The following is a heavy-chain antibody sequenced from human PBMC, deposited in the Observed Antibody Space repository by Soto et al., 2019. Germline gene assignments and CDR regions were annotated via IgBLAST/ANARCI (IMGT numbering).Heavy chain of an antibody. CDR1: GYTFTGFY. Sequence: ASVKVSCKASGYTFTGFYMHWLRQAPGQGPEWMGWINPKTGDTDSAQKFQGRITMTRDTSISTAYMELTSLTSDDTAIYYCARDDHPSGYGELVDYWGQGTLVTVSS. CDR3: ARDDHPSGYGELVDY. J-gene: IGHJ4*02. V-gene: IGHV1-2*02. CDR2: INPKTGDT. D-gene: IGHD5-12*01.